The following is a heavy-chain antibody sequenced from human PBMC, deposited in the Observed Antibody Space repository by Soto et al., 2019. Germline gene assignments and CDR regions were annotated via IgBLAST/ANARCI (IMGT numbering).Heavy chain of an antibody. Sequence: PSETLSLTCTVSGGSISSGYYYWSWIRQPPGKGLEWIGYIYYSGSTYYNPSLKSRVTISVDTSKNQFSLKLSSVTAADTAVYYCARGPGRITIFGVVIIWGQGTLVTVSS. V-gene: IGHV4-30-4*01. J-gene: IGHJ4*02. CDR2: IYYSGST. D-gene: IGHD3-3*01. CDR1: GGSISSGYYY. CDR3: ARGPGRITIFGVVII.